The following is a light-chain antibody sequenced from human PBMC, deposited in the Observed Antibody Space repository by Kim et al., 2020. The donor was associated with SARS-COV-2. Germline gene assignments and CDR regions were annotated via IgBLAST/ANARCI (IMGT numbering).Light chain of an antibody. Sequence: VSPGQTASITCSGDNLGDKYTSWYQQKPGQSPVLVISEDTKRPSGIPERFSGSISGNTATLTISGTQAMDEADYYCQSWDSGTHVVYGGGTQLTVL. CDR2: EDT. J-gene: IGLJ2*01. CDR1: NLGDKY. V-gene: IGLV3-1*01. CDR3: QSWDSGTHVV.